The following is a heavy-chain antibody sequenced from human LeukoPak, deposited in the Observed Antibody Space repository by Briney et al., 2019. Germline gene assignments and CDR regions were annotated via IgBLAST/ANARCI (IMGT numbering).Heavy chain of an antibody. V-gene: IGHV3-21*01. CDR1: GFTFSSYS. CDR2: ISSSSSYI. CDR3: AKDPPSSSGWYYMDV. Sequence: GGSLRLSCAASGFTFSSYSMNWVRQAPGKGLEWVSSISSSSSYIYYADSVKGRFTISRDNSKNTLYLQMNSLRAEDTAVYYCAKDPPSSSGWYYMDVWGKGTTVTISS. D-gene: IGHD6-19*01. J-gene: IGHJ6*03.